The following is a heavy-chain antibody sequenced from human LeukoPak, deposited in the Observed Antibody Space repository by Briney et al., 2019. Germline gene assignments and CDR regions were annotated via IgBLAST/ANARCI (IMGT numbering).Heavy chain of an antibody. V-gene: IGHV4-59*01. J-gene: IGHJ4*02. CDR1: GGSISNYY. CDR3: ARVRRIYYDSSVSFDY. D-gene: IGHD3-22*01. Sequence: KSSETLSLTCTVSGGSISNYYWSWIRQPPGKGLEWIGYIYYSGSTNYNPSLKSRVTISVDTSKNQFSLKLSSVTAADTAVYYCARVRRIYYDSSVSFDYWAREPRAPVPS. CDR2: IYYSGST.